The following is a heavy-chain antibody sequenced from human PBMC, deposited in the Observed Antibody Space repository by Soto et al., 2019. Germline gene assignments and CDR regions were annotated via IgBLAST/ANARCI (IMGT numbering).Heavy chain of an antibody. CDR1: GFTFSSYG. CDR2: IWYDGSNK. Sequence: LRLSCAASGFTFSSYGMHWVRQAPGKGLEWVAVIWYDGSNKYYADSVKGRFTISRDNSKNTLYLQMNSLRAEDTAVYYCARDFAPDYGDYFFDYWGQGTLVTVSS. V-gene: IGHV3-33*01. J-gene: IGHJ4*02. CDR3: ARDFAPDYGDYFFDY. D-gene: IGHD4-17*01.